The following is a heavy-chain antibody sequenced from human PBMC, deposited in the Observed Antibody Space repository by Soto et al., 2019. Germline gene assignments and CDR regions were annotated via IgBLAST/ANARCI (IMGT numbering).Heavy chain of an antibody. D-gene: IGHD3-16*01. V-gene: IGHV3-9*01. CDR2: ISWNSGRI. CDR3: AKSGGISDG. Sequence: EVHLVESGGGLVQPGRSLRLSCAASGFTFDDYAMQWVRQAPGKGLEWVSGISWNSGRIGYADSVKGRFTISRDNAKNSLYLQMNSLRPEDTALDYCAKSGGISDGWGKGTMVTVSS. J-gene: IGHJ6*04. CDR1: GFTFDDYA.